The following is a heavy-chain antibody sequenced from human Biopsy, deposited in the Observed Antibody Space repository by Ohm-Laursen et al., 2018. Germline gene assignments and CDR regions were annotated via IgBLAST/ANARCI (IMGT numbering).Heavy chain of an antibody. J-gene: IGHJ2*01. D-gene: IGHD2-2*01. CDR1: GYTFTAFS. CDR2: INPKSGDT. Sequence: ASVKVSCKPSGYTFTAFSVHWLRQAPGQGLEWMGWINPKSGDTDYPQNFQGRVSMTRDTSISTAYMYLSRLRSDDTAVYYCARGRRHCSGTCSRWYFDLWGRGTLVTVSS. CDR3: ARGRRHCSGTCSRWYFDL. V-gene: IGHV1-2*02.